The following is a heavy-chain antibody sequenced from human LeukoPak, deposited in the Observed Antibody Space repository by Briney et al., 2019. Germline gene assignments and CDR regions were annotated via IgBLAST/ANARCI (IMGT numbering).Heavy chain of an antibody. CDR1: GYTFTGYY. CDR3: ASGGIVGATAEYFQH. CDR2: INPNSGGT. J-gene: IGHJ1*01. D-gene: IGHD1-26*01. Sequence: ASVKVSCKASGYTFTGYYMHWVRQAPGQGLEWMGWINPNSGGTNYAQKFQGRVTMTRDTSISTAYMELSRLRSDDTAVYYCASGGIVGATAEYFQHWGQGTLVTVSS. V-gene: IGHV1-2*02.